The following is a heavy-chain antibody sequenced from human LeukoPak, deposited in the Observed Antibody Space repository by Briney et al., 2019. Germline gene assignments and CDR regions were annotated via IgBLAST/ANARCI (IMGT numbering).Heavy chain of an antibody. D-gene: IGHD6-19*01. CDR2: IYYSGST. CDR1: GGSISSYY. Sequence: SETLSLTCTVSGGSISSYYWSWIRQPPGKGLEWIGYIYYSGSTNYNPSLKSRVAISVDTSKNQFSLKLSSVTAADTAVYYCARAPPPIASGWYPYRFDPWGQGTLVTVSS. V-gene: IGHV4-59*01. CDR3: ARAPPPIASGWYPYRFDP. J-gene: IGHJ5*02.